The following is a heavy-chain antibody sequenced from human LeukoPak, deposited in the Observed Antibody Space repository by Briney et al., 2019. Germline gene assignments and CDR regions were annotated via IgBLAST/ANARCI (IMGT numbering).Heavy chain of an antibody. CDR3: ARDDSDCSSTSCYAGWVGKTDY. CDR2: ISSSSSYI. Sequence: PGGSLRLSCAASGFTFSSYSMNWVRQAPGKGLEWVSSISSSSSYIYYADSVKGRFTISRDNAKNSLYLQMNSLRAEDTAVYYCARDDSDCSSTSCYAGWVGKTDYWGQGTLVTVSS. CDR1: GFTFSSYS. D-gene: IGHD2-2*01. J-gene: IGHJ4*02. V-gene: IGHV3-21*01.